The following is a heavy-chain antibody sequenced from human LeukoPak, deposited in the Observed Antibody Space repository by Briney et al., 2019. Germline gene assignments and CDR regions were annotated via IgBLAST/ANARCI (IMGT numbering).Heavy chain of an antibody. CDR2: ISAYNGNT. V-gene: IGHV1-18*01. D-gene: IGHD2-15*01. Sequence: ASVKVSCKASGYTFTSYGISGGREAPGQGLGWMGWISAYNGNTNYAQKLQGRVTMTTDTSTSTAYMELRSLRSDDTAVYYCARDGGYCSGGSCYLPSRLVDYYYGMDVWGQGTTVTVSS. CDR1: GYTFTSYG. CDR3: ARDGGYCSGGSCYLPSRLVDYYYGMDV. J-gene: IGHJ6*02.